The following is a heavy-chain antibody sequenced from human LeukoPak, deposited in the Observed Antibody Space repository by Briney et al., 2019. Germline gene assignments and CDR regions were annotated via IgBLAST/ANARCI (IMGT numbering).Heavy chain of an antibody. Sequence: GGSLRLTCVASGFTFSNYWMHWVRQPPGKGLVWVSRIYVDGRTTNYADSVKGRFTISRDNAKNTVYLEMNSLSVEDTATYYCIRDFRSADLWGQGTLVTVTS. V-gene: IGHV3-74*01. J-gene: IGHJ5*02. CDR2: IYVDGRTT. CDR1: GFTFSNYW. CDR3: IRDFRSADL.